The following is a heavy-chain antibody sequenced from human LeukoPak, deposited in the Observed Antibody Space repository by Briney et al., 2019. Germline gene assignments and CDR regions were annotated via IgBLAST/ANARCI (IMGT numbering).Heavy chain of an antibody. CDR3: ARVACSSTSCYPYMDV. D-gene: IGHD2-2*01. V-gene: IGHV3-7*01. Sequence: GGSLRLSCAASGFTFSSYWMSWVRQAPGKGLEWVANIKQDGSEKYYVDSVKGRFTISRDNAKNSLYLQMNSLRAEDTAVYYCARVACSSTSCYPYMDVWGKGTTVTVSS. CDR2: IKQDGSEK. CDR1: GFTFSSYW. J-gene: IGHJ6*03.